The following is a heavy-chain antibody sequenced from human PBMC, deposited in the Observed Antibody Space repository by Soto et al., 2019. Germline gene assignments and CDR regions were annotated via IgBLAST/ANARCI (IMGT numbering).Heavy chain of an antibody. J-gene: IGHJ4*02. CDR3: VKPECSGGSCYLGQYYFDY. CDR2: ISGSGGST. D-gene: IGHD2-15*01. V-gene: IGHV3-23*01. Sequence: GGSLRLSCAASGFTFSSYAMSWVRQAPGKGLEWVSAISGSGGSTYYADSVKGRFTISRDNSKNTLYLQMNSLRAEDTAVYYCVKPECSGGSCYLGQYYFDYWGQGTLVTVSS. CDR1: GFTFSSYA.